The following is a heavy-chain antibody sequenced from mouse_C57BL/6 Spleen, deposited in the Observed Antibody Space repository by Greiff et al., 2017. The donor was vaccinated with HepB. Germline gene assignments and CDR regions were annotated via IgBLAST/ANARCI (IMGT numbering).Heavy chain of an antibody. J-gene: IGHJ3*01. CDR2: IDPNSGGT. CDR3: ARIGYYDYDWFAY. Sequence: QVQLQQPGAELVKPGASVKLSCKASGYTFTSYWMHWVKQRPGRGLEWIGSIDPNSGGTKYNEKFKSKATLTVDKPSSTAYMQLSSLTSEDSAVYYCARIGYYDYDWFAYWGQGTLVTVSA. D-gene: IGHD2-4*01. CDR1: GYTFTSYW. V-gene: IGHV1-72*01.